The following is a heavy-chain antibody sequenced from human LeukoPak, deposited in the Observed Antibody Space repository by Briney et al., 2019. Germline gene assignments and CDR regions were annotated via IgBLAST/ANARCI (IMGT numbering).Heavy chain of an antibody. V-gene: IGHV1-18*01. D-gene: IGHD3-3*01. J-gene: IGHJ6*03. CDR3: ARDLAVLGVVFTSYMDV. CDR1: GYAFIAHG. Sequence: ASVKVSCKASGYAFIAHGITWVRQAPGQGLEWMGWISTYSGNTHYAQKFQGRVTLSKDTSTTTAYLELRSLGSDDTAGYYCARDLAVLGVVFTSYMDVWGKGAPVTVSS. CDR2: ISTYSGNT.